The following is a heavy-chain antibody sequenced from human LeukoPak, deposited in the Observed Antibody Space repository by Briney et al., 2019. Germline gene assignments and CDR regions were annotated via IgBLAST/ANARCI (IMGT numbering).Heavy chain of an antibody. CDR1: GFTFSSYG. V-gene: IGHV3-30*03. CDR3: AREDYYYDRGWFDP. CDR2: IAYDGSNE. D-gene: IGHD3-22*01. Sequence: GGSLRLSCAASGFTFSSYGMSWVRQAPGKGLEWVALIAYDGSNEYYADSVKGRFTISRDNSKNTLFLQMHSLRTEDTAVYYCAREDYYYDRGWFDPWGQGTLVTVSS. J-gene: IGHJ5*02.